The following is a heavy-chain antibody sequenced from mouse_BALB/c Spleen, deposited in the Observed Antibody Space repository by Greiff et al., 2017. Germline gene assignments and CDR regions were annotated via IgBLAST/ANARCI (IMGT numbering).Heavy chain of an antibody. Sequence: VQLMESGAELAKPGPSVSMSCSVSGYTITSYCLHWLKQRLGQGLQWIGYINPSTGNTEYNQKFKDQATLTPDKSSSTAYLQLSSLTSEDSAVYYCEREDRGFAYWGQGTLVTVSA. CDR3: EREDRGFAY. J-gene: IGHJ3*01. CDR2: INPSTGNT. V-gene: IGHV1-7*01. CDR1: GYTITSYC.